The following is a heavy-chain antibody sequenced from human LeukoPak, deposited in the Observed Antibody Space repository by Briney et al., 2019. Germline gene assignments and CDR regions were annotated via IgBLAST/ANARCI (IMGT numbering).Heavy chain of an antibody. V-gene: IGHV3-7*01. J-gene: IGHJ6*02. CDR2: IKEDGSEK. CDR1: GFTFSGYW. Sequence: GGSLRLSCAASGFTFSGYWMPWVRQAPGKRLEWVANIKEDGSEKYYVNSVKGRFTISRDNAKNSLFLQMNSLRAEDTAVYYCARRRTVDVWGQGTTVTVSS. CDR3: ARRRTVDV.